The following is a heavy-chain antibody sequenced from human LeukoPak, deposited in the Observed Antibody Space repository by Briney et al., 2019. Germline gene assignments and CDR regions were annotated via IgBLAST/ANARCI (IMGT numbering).Heavy chain of an antibody. J-gene: IGHJ5*02. V-gene: IGHV3-23*01. D-gene: IGHD3-22*01. CDR2: ISGSGGST. CDR3: AKDSGYYDSSGYYRA. CDR1: GFTFSSYG. Sequence: PGGSLRLSCAASGFTFSSYGMSWVRQAPGKGLEWVSAISGSGGSTYYADSVKGRFTISRDNSKNTLYLQMNSLRAEDTAVYYCAKDSGYYDSSGYYRAWGQGTLVTVSS.